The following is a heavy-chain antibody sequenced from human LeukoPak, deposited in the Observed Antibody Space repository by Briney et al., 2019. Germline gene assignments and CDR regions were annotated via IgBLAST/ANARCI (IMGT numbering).Heavy chain of an antibody. J-gene: IGHJ6*03. CDR1: GGTFSSYA. D-gene: IGHD3-10*01. CDR3: ARAPSVLLWFGASDYYYYMDV. V-gene: IGHV1-69*13. CDR2: IIPIFGTA. Sequence: GASVKVSCKASGGTFSSYAISWVRQAPGQGLEWMGGIIPIFGTANYAQKFQGRVTITADESTSTAYMELSSLRSEDTAVYYCARAPSVLLWFGASDYYYYMDVWGKGTTVTVSS.